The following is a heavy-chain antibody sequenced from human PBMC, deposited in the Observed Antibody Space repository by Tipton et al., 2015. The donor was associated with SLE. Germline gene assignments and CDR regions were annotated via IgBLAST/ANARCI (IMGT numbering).Heavy chain of an antibody. CDR1: GGSISSSSYY. Sequence: TLSLTCTVSGGSISSSSYYWGWIRQPPGKGLEWIGSIYYSGSTYYNPSLKSRVTISVDTSKNQFSLKLSSATAADTAVYYCATQRCSGGSCYDYWGQGTLVTVSS. V-gene: IGHV4-39*07. CDR2: IYYSGST. D-gene: IGHD2-15*01. J-gene: IGHJ4*02. CDR3: ATQRCSGGSCYDY.